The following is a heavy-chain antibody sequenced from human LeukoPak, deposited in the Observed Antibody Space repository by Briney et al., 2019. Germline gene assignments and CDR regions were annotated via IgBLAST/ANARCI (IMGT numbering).Heavy chain of an antibody. D-gene: IGHD3-10*01. CDR1: GGSFSGYY. CDR3: AREGTVRWFDP. Sequence: SETLSLTCAVYGGSFSGYYWSWIRQPPGKGLEWIGEINHSGSTNYNPSLKSRVTISVDTSQNQFSLKLPSVTAADTAVYYCAREGTVRWFDPWGQGTLVIVSS. J-gene: IGHJ5*02. V-gene: IGHV4-34*01. CDR2: INHSGST.